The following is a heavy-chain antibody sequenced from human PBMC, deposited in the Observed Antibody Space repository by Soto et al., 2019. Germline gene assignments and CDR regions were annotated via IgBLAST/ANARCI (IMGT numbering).Heavy chain of an antibody. J-gene: IGHJ4*02. CDR3: ARDRNHIVVVPAATYYFDY. CDR1: GYTFTGYY. CDR2: INPNSGGT. D-gene: IGHD2-2*01. Sequence: ASVKVSFKASGYTFTGYYMHWVRQAPGQGLEWMGWINPNSGGTNYAQKFQGRVTMTRDTSISTAYMELSRLRSDDTAVYYCARDRNHIVVVPAATYYFDYWGQGTLVTVSS. V-gene: IGHV1-2*02.